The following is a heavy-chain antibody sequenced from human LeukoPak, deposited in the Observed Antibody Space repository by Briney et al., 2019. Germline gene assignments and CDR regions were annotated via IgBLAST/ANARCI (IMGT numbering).Heavy chain of an antibody. CDR3: AREGATGGTYNWFDP. CDR2: IYYSGST. V-gene: IGHV4-39*07. Sequence: SETLSLTCTVSGGSISSSSYFWGWIRQPPGKGLEWIGTIYYSGSTYYNSSLKSRVTISVDTSKNQFSLKLSSVTAADTAVYYCAREGATGGTYNWFDPWGQGTLVTVSS. CDR1: GGSISSSSYF. J-gene: IGHJ5*02. D-gene: IGHD1-1*01.